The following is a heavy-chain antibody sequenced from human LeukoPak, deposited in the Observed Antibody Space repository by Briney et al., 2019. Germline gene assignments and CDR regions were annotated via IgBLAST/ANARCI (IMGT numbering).Heavy chain of an antibody. CDR1: GYTLTELS. V-gene: IGHV1-24*01. D-gene: IGHD3-10*01. CDR3: ATGYYYGSGIDAFDI. CDR2: FDPEDGET. Sequence: ASVKVSCKVSGYTLTELSMRWVRQAPGKGLEWMGGFDPEDGETIYAQKFQGRVTMTEGTSTDTAYMELSSLRSEDTAVYYCATGYYYGSGIDAFDIWGQGTMVTVSS. J-gene: IGHJ3*02.